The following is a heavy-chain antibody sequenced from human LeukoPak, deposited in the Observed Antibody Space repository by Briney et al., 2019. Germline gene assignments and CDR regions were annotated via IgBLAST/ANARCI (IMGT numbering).Heavy chain of an antibody. J-gene: IGHJ4*02. CDR2: LYYSGST. CDR1: GGSISSYY. D-gene: IGHD6-19*01. CDR3: ARRSRQWLVRGGAYYFDY. V-gene: IGHV4-59*12. Sequence: PSETLSLTCTVSGGSISSYYWTWIRQPPGKGLEWIGSLYYSGSTNYNPSLKSRVTISVDTSKNQFSLKLSSVTAADTAVYYCARRSRQWLVRGGAYYFDYWGQGTLVTVSS.